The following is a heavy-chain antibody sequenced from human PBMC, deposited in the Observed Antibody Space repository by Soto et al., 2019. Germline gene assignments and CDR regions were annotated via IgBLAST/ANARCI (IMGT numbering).Heavy chain of an antibody. J-gene: IGHJ5*02. CDR3: ARGLTMGQLPSHFDH. Sequence: SETLSLTCTVSGGSVSNDNFYWSWIRQPPGKGLEWIGYVHSSGITNYNPSLKRRVTISVDTSRNQFSLRLSSVTAVDTAVYYCARGLTMGQLPSHFDHWGQGTLVTVSS. CDR1: GGSVSNDNFY. V-gene: IGHV4-61*01. D-gene: IGHD3-16*01. CDR2: VHSSGIT.